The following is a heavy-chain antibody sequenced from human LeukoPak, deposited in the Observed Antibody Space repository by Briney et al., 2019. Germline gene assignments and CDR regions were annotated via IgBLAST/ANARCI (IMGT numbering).Heavy chain of an antibody. D-gene: IGHD6-13*01. CDR3: ATLAAAGSDYFDD. Sequence: GGSLRLSCAASGFTFSSYGMSWVRQAPGKGLEWVSAIETGGASTYYADSAKGRFTISRDNANNALYLQMNSLKAEDTALYYCATLAAAGSDYFDDWGQGTLVTVSS. CDR1: GFTFSSYG. J-gene: IGHJ4*02. V-gene: IGHV3-23*05. CDR2: IETGGAST.